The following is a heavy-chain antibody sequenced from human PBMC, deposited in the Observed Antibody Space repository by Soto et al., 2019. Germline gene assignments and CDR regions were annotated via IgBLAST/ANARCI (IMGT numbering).Heavy chain of an antibody. D-gene: IGHD3-22*01. Sequence: SETLSLTCTVSGGSISSGDYYWSWIRQPPGKGLEWIGYIYYSGSTYYNPSLKSRVTISVDTSKNQFSLKLSSVTAADTAVYYCDRVRTSGYYYYGMDVWGQGTTVTVSS. CDR2: IYYSGST. CDR3: DRVRTSGYYYYGMDV. V-gene: IGHV4-30-4*01. CDR1: GGSISSGDYY. J-gene: IGHJ6*02.